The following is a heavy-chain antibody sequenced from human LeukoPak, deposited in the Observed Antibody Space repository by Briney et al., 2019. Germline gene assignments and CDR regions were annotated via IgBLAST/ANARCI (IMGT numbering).Heavy chain of an antibody. CDR2: IIPILGIA. Sequence: SVKVSCKASGGTFSSYAISWVRQAPGQGLEWMGRIIPILGIANYAQKFQGRVTITADKSTSTAYMELSSLRSEDTAVYYCARDGCSGGTCYQVYWGQGTLVTVS. V-gene: IGHV1-69*04. CDR3: ARDGCSGGTCYQVY. D-gene: IGHD2-15*01. J-gene: IGHJ4*02. CDR1: GGTFSSYA.